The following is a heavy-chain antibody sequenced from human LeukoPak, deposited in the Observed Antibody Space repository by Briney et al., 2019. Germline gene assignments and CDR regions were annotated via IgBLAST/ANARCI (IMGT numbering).Heavy chain of an antibody. Sequence: GGSLRLSCAASGFKFNDYGMSWVRQAPGKGLEWVSAISGSGGSTYYADSVKGRFTISRDNSKNTLYLQMNSLRAEDTAVYYCASRIYDILPDQGYWGQGTLVTVSS. CDR3: ASRIYDILPDQGY. CDR1: GFKFNDYG. V-gene: IGHV3-23*01. J-gene: IGHJ4*02. D-gene: IGHD3-9*01. CDR2: ISGSGGST.